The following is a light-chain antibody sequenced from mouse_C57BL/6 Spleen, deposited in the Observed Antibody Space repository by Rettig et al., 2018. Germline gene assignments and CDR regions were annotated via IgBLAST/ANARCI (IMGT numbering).Light chain of an antibody. J-gene: IGKJ2*01. CDR2: SAS. CDR1: MDVRTA. Sequence: DIVMTQSHKFMSTSVGDRVSITCNASMDVRTAVSWYQQKPGHSPKLLIYSASYRYTLVPDRFTGIGSGTDFTFTISSVQAEDLAVYYYQQHYSTPYTFGGG. V-gene: IGKV6-17*01. CDR3: QQHYSTPYT.